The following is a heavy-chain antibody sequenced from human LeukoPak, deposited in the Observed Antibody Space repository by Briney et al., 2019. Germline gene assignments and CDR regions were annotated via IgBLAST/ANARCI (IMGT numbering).Heavy chain of an antibody. Sequence: SQTLSLTCTASGGSFSSGDYYWGWLRQPPGIGRKGGVNIFYGRSTYDNPSLKSRVTIHVDTFKNQFSLKLRSVTAADTAVYYCARGSYGDYGDAFDLWGQGTMVSVSS. CDR3: ARGSYGDYGDAFDL. D-gene: IGHD4-17*01. CDR2: IFYGRST. CDR1: GGSFSSGDYY. V-gene: IGHV4-30-4*01. J-gene: IGHJ3*01.